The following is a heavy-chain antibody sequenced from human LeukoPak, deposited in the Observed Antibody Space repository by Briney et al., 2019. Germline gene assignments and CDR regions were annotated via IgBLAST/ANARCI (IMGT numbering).Heavy chain of an antibody. V-gene: IGHV4-4*07. D-gene: IGHD3-10*01. CDR2: IYSSGNT. Sequence: PSETLSLTCSVSGGSISDFYWSWIRQPAGKGPEWIGRIYSSGNTNYNPSLKSRVTMSLDASKNQFSLKLSSVTAADTAVYYCARQAYYYGSGSYPYYYFDYWGQGTLVTVSS. CDR1: GGSISDFY. CDR3: ARQAYYYGSGSYPYYYFDY. J-gene: IGHJ4*02.